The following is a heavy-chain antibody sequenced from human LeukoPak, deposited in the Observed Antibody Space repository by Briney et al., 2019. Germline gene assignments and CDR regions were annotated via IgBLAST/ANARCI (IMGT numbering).Heavy chain of an antibody. CDR1: GFTFSSFG. V-gene: IGHV3-33*01. CDR3: ARDRYSSMWSVFEY. D-gene: IGHD6-13*01. CDR2: IWYDGSTK. J-gene: IGHJ4*02. Sequence: GGSLRLSCAASGFTFSSFGMHWVRQSPGKGLEWVAVIWYDGSTKVYADSVKGRFTISRDNSRNTLYLQVNSLRAEDTAVLYCARDRYSSMWSVFEYWGQGALVTVSS.